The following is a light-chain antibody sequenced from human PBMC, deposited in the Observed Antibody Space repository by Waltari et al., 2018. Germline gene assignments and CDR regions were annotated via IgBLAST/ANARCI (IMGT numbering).Light chain of an antibody. Sequence: LVLTQSPSASASLGASVKLTCTLSSGHSSNVIAWLQQQPEKGSRYLMKVNSDGSHSKGDEIPDRFSGSSSGAERYLTISSLQSEDEADYYCQTGGHGTWVFGGGTKLTVL. CDR1: SGHSSNV. CDR3: QTGGHGTWV. CDR2: VNSDGSH. V-gene: IGLV4-69*01. J-gene: IGLJ3*02.